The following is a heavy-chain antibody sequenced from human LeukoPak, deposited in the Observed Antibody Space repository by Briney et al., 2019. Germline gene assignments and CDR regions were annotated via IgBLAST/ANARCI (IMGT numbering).Heavy chain of an antibody. CDR2: ISGSGGST. Sequence: GGSLTLSCAPSGFTFSSNVMSWVRQAPRKGREWVFAISGSGGSTSYADSVKGRFTISRDNSKNTVYLQMNSLRAEDTAVYYCAKGGDGDKYYFDYWGQGTLVTVSS. V-gene: IGHV3-23*01. CDR1: GFTFSSNV. D-gene: IGHD3-10*01. J-gene: IGHJ4*02. CDR3: AKGGDGDKYYFDY.